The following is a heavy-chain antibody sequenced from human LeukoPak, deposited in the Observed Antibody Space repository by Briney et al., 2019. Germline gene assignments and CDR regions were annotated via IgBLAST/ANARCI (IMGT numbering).Heavy chain of an antibody. CDR2: IYYSGST. Sequence: SETLSLTCTVSGGSINSSTYYWGWIRQPPGKGLEWIGSIYYSGSTYYNPSLKSRITMSVDTSKNQFSLKLGSVTVADTAVYYCARFPYYDFWSGSSHWGQGALVTVSS. J-gene: IGHJ4*02. CDR1: GGSINSSTYY. D-gene: IGHD3-3*01. V-gene: IGHV4-39*01. CDR3: ARFPYYDFWSGSSH.